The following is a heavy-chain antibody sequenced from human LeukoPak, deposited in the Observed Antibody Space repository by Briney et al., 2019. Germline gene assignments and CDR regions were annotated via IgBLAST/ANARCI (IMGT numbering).Heavy chain of an antibody. CDR2: IKQDGSEK. CDR1: GFTFSSYW. J-gene: IGHJ6*03. V-gene: IGHV3-7*01. D-gene: IGHD3-3*01. Sequence: GGSLRLSCAASGFTFSSYWMSWVRQAPGKGLEWVANIKQDGSEKYYVDSVKGRFTISRDNAKNSLYLQMNSLRAEDTAVYYCARASTDYDFWSGQYYYYYYMDVWGKGTTVTVSS. CDR3: ARASTDYDFWSGQYYYYYYMDV.